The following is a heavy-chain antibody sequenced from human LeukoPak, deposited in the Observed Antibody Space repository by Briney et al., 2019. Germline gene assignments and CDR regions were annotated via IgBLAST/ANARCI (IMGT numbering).Heavy chain of an antibody. D-gene: IGHD3-3*01. J-gene: IGHJ4*02. CDR1: GGSFSHNY. CDR3: ARGVDSAKVGY. Sequence: SETLSLTCTVYGGSFSHNYWHWIRQPPGKGLEWIGEIHPSGTTTYNPSPESGVSISVNTPNNHFSLRVTSVTAADTAIYYCARGVDSAKVGYWGRGTLVTVSS. V-gene: IGHV4-34*01. CDR2: IHPSGTT.